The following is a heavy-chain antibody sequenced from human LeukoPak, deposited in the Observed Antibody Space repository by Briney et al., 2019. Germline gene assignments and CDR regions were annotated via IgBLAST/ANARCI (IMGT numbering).Heavy chain of an antibody. V-gene: IGHV3-21*01. CDR2: ISSSSSYI. CDR1: GFTFSSYS. CDR3: AREGTYYYGLGSYYNPFQH. J-gene: IGHJ1*01. D-gene: IGHD3-10*01. Sequence: GGSLRLSCTASGFTFSSYSMNWVRQAPGKGLEWVSSISSSSSYIYYADSVKGRFTISRDNAKNSLYLQMNSLRAEDTAVYYCAREGTYYYGLGSYYNPFQHWGQGTLVTVSS.